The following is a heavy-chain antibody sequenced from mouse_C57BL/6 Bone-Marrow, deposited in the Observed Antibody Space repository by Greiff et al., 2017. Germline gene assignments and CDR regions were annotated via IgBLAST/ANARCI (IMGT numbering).Heavy chain of an antibody. V-gene: IGHV1-72*01. J-gene: IGHJ4*01. Sequence: QVQLKESGAELVKPGASVQLSCKASGYTFTSYWMHWVKQRPGRGLEWIGRIDPNSGGTKYNEKFKSKATLTVDKPSSTAYMQLSSLTSEDSAVYYCAGYYYGSNYYAMDYWGQGTSVTVSS. CDR3: AGYYYGSNYYAMDY. CDR2: IDPNSGGT. D-gene: IGHD1-1*01. CDR1: GYTFTSYW.